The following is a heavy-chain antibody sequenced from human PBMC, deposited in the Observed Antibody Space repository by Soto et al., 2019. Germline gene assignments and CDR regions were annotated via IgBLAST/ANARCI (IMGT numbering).Heavy chain of an antibody. CDR3: ATETGRWLQETDY. Sequence: PSETLSLTCTVSGGSTSSGGYYWSWIRQHPGKGLEWIGHIYYSGSTYYNPSLKSRVTISIDTSKNQFSLRLSSVTAADTAVYYCATETGRWLQETDYWGQGILVTVSS. D-gene: IGHD5-12*01. CDR1: GGSTSSGGYY. V-gene: IGHV4-31*03. J-gene: IGHJ4*02. CDR2: IYYSGST.